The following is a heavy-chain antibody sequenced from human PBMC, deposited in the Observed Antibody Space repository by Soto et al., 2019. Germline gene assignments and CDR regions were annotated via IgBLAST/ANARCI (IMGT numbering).Heavy chain of an antibody. CDR1: GGTFSSYA. V-gene: IGHV1-69*01. Sequence: QVQLVQSGAEVKKPGSSVKVSCKASGGTFSSYAISWVRQAPGQGLEWMGGIIPISETTNYAQKFQGRVTITADESKSTACMELSSLRSEDTAVYYCARSQGSSTSLEIYYYYYYGMDVWGQGTTVTVSS. CDR3: ARSQGSSTSLEIYYYYYYGMDV. CDR2: IIPISETT. D-gene: IGHD2-2*01. J-gene: IGHJ6*02.